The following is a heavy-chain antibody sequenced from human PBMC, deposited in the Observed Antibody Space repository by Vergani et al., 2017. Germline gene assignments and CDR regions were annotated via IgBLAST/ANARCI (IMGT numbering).Heavy chain of an antibody. CDR3: ARLITIFGLVSHYDY. Sequence: EVQMVESGGGLVKPGGSLRLSCVASGFTFSHYSMNWVRQAPGKGLEWVSSISGNNDDVYYADSVKGRFTISRDNAKNSLYLDMSSLRAEDTAVYYCARLITIFGLVSHYDYWGQGTLVTVSS. J-gene: IGHJ4*02. D-gene: IGHD3-3*01. V-gene: IGHV3-21*01. CDR2: ISGNNDDV. CDR1: GFTFSHYS.